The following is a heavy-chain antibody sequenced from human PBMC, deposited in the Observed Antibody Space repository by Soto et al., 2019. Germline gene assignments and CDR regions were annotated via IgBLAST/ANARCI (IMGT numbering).Heavy chain of an antibody. D-gene: IGHD2-2*01. V-gene: IGHV4-59*08. CDR3: ARQRLAGYCSSTSCYAEGPYFDY. Sequence: PSETLSLTCTVSGGSISSYYWSWIRQPPGKGLEWIGYIYYSGSTNYNPSLKSRVTIAVDTSKNQFSLKLSSVTAADTAVYYCARQRLAGYCSSTSCYAEGPYFDYWGQGTLVTVS. CDR1: GGSISSYY. J-gene: IGHJ4*02. CDR2: IYYSGST.